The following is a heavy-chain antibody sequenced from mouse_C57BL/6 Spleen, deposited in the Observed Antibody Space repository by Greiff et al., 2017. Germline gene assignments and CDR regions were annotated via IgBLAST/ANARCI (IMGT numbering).Heavy chain of an antibody. V-gene: IGHV5-12*01. J-gene: IGHJ1*03. CDR2: ISNGGGST. Sequence: EVQLVESGGGLVQPGGSLKLSCAASGFTFSDYYMYWVRQTPEKRLEWVAYISNGGGSTYYPDTVKGRFTISRDNAKNTLYLQMSRLKSEDTAMYYCARHPEYYGYFEVWGTGTTVTVSS. D-gene: IGHD5-1*01. CDR1: GFTFSDYY. CDR3: ARHPEYYGYFEV.